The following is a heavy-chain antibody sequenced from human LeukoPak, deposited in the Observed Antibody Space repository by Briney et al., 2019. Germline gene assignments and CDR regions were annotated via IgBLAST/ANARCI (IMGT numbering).Heavy chain of an antibody. CDR1: GYTFTGYY. CDR2: INPNSGGT. V-gene: IGHV1-2*02. D-gene: IGHD3-22*01. CDR3: ARSDSSGFKNDY. Sequence: GASVKVSCKASGYTFTGYYMHWVRQAPGQGLEWMGWINPNSGGTNYAQKFQGRGTMTRDTSISTAYMELSRLRSDDTAVYYCARSDSSGFKNDYWGQGTLVTVSS. J-gene: IGHJ4*02.